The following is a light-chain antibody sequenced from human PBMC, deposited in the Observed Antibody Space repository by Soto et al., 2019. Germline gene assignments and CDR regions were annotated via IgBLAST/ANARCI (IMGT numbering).Light chain of an antibody. V-gene: IGKV3-11*01. J-gene: IGKJ4*01. CDR1: QSVSNY. CDR3: LQRSKWPLT. CDR2: DAS. Sequence: EIVLTQSPATLSLSPGERATLSCRASQSVSNYLAWYQQKPGQAPRLFIYDASNRATGIPARFSXXXXXXXXXXTISSLEPEDFAVYYCLQRSKWPLTFGGGTKVEIK.